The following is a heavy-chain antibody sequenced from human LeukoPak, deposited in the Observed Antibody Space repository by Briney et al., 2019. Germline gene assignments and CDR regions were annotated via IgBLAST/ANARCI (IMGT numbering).Heavy chain of an antibody. J-gene: IGHJ6*03. Sequence: GGSRRSSCAALGFTFDDYAMNGFRQVPGRGLGWVSGINWNGRITEYADSVKDRFTISRQNTKNSLYLYMNNLGGEDTALYFCARGSVQLWLRDTYYYMDVWGKGTTVTVSS. CDR2: INWNGRIT. V-gene: IGHV3-20*04. D-gene: IGHD5-18*01. CDR3: ARGSVQLWLRDTYYYMDV. CDR1: GFTFDDYA.